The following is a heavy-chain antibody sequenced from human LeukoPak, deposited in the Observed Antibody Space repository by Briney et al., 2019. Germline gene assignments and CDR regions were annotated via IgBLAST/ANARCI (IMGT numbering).Heavy chain of an antibody. CDR3: ASAAGPFDH. Sequence: GGSLRLSCAVSGFTFSSYWMSWVRQAPGKGLEWMANIKQDGSEKYYVDSVKGRFTISRDNAKNSLYLQMNSLRAEDTAVYFCASAAGPFDHWGQGTLVTVSS. CDR2: IKQDGSEK. J-gene: IGHJ4*02. D-gene: IGHD6-13*01. CDR1: GFTFSSYW. V-gene: IGHV3-7*01.